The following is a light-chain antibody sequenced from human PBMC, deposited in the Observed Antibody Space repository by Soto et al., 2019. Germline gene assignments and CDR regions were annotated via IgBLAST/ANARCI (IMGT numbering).Light chain of an antibody. Sequence: EIGFTQSPCTLSLSPGETASLSCGASRSIISDFLAWYQQKGGQPPRLLIYDASKRATGIPARFSGSGSGTAFTLTISRVEPEDFAVYYCQQRSNWPRGTFGGGTKVDIK. CDR2: DAS. V-gene: IGKV3D-20*02. J-gene: IGKJ4*01. CDR1: RSIISDF. CDR3: QQRSNWPRGT.